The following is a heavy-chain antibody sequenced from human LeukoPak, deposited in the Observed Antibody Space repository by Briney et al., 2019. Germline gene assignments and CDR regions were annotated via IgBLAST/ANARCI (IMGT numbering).Heavy chain of an antibody. J-gene: IGHJ4*02. CDR1: GFTFNSYG. CDR2: IYSGGST. Sequence: PGGSLRLSCAASGFTFNSYGMSWVRQTPEKGLEWVSVIYSGGSTYYADSVKGRFTISRDNSKNTLYLQMNSLRAEDTAVYYCARVLAMVRGVIDYWGQGTLVTVSS. V-gene: IGHV3-66*01. D-gene: IGHD3-10*01. CDR3: ARVLAMVRGVIDY.